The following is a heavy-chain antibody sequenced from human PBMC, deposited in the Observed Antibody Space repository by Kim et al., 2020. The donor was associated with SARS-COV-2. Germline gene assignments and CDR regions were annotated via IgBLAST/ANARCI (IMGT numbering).Heavy chain of an antibody. CDR3: ARAVRGSGSYYKEAFDY. V-gene: IGHV3-11*05. D-gene: IGHD3-10*01. J-gene: IGHJ4*02. CDR2: ISSSSSYT. CDR1: GFTFSDYY. Sequence: GGSLRLSCAASGFTFSDYYMSWIRQAPGKGLEWVSYISSSSSYTNYADSVKGRFTISRDNAKNSLYLQMNSLRAEDTAVYYCARAVRGSGSYYKEAFDYWGQGTLVTVSS.